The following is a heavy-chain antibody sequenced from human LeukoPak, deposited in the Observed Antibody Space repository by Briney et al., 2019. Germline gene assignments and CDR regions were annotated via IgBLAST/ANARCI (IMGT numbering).Heavy chain of an antibody. CDR1: GFTFSNYE. CDR2: ISGGGNTI. CDR3: ASRQIYSGYDY. Sequence: PGGSLRLSCAASGFTFSNYEMNWVRQAPGKGLEWVSYISGGGNTIYYADSVRGRFTISRDNAKNSLHLQMNSLRAEDTAVYYCASRQIYSGYDYWGQGTPVTVSS. J-gene: IGHJ4*02. D-gene: IGHD5-12*01. V-gene: IGHV3-48*03.